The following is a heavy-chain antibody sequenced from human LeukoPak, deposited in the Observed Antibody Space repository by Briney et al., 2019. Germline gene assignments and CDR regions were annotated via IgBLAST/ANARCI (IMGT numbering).Heavy chain of an antibody. D-gene: IGHD2-21*01. V-gene: IGHV5-51*01. Sequence: GQSLKISCKGSGYSVTSYWIGWLREMPEKSLVWMGIIYPADSDTRYSPSFQGQVTISGAKSINTAYLQWSSLKASDTAMYYCARLVGKIISTAGPRAFDIWGRGTMVTVSS. J-gene: IGHJ3*02. CDR1: GYSVTSYW. CDR3: ARLVGKIISTAGPRAFDI. CDR2: IYPADSDT.